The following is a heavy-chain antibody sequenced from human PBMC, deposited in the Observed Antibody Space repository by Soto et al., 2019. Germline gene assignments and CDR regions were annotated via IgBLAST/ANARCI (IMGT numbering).Heavy chain of an antibody. V-gene: IGHV3-64*02. J-gene: IGHJ3*02. D-gene: IGHD3-10*01. CDR2: ISSNGGST. CDR1: GFTFSSYA. CDR3: ARGSTWFGELFPDAFDI. Sequence: GGSLRLSCAASGFTFSSYAMHWVRQAPGKGLEYVSAISSNGGSTYYADSVKGRFTISRDNSKNTLYLQMGSLRAEDMAVYYCARGSTWFGELFPDAFDIWGQGTMVTVSS.